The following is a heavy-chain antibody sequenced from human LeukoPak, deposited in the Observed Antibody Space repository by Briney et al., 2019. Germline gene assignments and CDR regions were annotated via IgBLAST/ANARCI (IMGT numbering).Heavy chain of an antibody. CDR1: RFTFSSYA. J-gene: IGHJ4*02. V-gene: IGHV3-23*01. CDR2: ISGSGGST. D-gene: IGHD6-19*01. CDR3: AKMGLKQWPYNYFDY. Sequence: GGSLRLSCAASRFTFSSYAMSWVRQAPGKGLEWVSAISGSGGSTYYADSVKGRFTISRDNSKNTLYLQMNSLRAEDTAVYYCAKMGLKQWPYNYFDYWGPGTLVTVSS.